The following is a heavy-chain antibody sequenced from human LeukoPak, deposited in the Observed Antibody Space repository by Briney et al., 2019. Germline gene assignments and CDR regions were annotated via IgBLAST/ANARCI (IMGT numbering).Heavy chain of an antibody. CDR1: GFTFSSYA. Sequence: GGSLRLSCAASGFTFSSYAMSWVRQAPGKGLEWVSAISGSGGSTYYADSVKGRFTISRDNSKNTLYLQMNSLRAEDTAVYYCAPSVREWLSFDYWGQGTLVTVSS. J-gene: IGHJ4*02. V-gene: IGHV3-23*01. CDR2: ISGSGGST. D-gene: IGHD3-3*01. CDR3: APSVREWLSFDY.